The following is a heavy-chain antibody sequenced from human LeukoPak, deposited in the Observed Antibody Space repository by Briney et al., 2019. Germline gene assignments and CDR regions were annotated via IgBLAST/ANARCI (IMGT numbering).Heavy chain of an antibody. V-gene: IGHV2-5*01. D-gene: IGHD1-14*01. Sequence: SGPTLVNPTQTLTLTCTFSGFSLSSSGVGVGWIRQPPGKALEWLALIYWNDDKRYSPSLKSRLIITKDTSKNQVVLTMTNMGPVDTATYYCAHRLSVATGDYMDVWGKGTTVTVSS. CDR3: AHRLSVATGDYMDV. J-gene: IGHJ6*03. CDR1: GFSLSSSGVG. CDR2: IYWNDDK.